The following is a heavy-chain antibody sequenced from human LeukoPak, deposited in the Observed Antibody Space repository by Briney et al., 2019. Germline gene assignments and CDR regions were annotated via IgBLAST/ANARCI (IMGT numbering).Heavy chain of an antibody. CDR3: ARELSGSDGGFDY. D-gene: IGHD1-26*01. CDR2: IVPNSGGT. J-gene: IGHJ4*02. CDR1: GYTFTDYL. V-gene: IGHV1-2*02. Sequence: ASVTVSCKASGYTFTDYLIHWVRQAPGQGLEGMGCIVPNSGGTNFAQRFQGRITMARDTSISTAFMELNSLSSDDAAIYYCARELSGSDGGFDYWGQGTLVTVSS.